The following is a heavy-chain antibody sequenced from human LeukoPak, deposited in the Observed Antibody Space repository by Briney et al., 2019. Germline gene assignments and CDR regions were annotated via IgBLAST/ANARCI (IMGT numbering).Heavy chain of an antibody. CDR1: GYTFTSYG. D-gene: IGHD6-6*01. J-gene: IGHJ4*02. CDR3: ARDTPSSIAALTIFDY. Sequence: ASVMVSCKASGYTFTSYGISWVRQAPGQGLEWMGWISAYNGNTNYARKLQGRVTMTTDTSTSTAYMELRSLRSDDTAVYYCARDTPSSIAALTIFDYWGQGTLVTVSS. CDR2: ISAYNGNT. V-gene: IGHV1-18*01.